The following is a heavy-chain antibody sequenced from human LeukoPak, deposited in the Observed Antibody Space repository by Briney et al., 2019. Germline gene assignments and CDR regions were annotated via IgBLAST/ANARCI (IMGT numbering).Heavy chain of an antibody. Sequence: PGGSLRLSCAASGFTFSSYWMHWVRQAPGKGLVWVSRINSDGGSTTYADSVKGRFTISRDNAKNTLFMQMNSLRAEDTAVYYCARDPSGGSLYYGMDVWGQGTTVTVSS. D-gene: IGHD5-12*01. CDR2: INSDGGST. V-gene: IGHV3-74*03. CDR1: GFTFSSYW. CDR3: ARDPSGGSLYYGMDV. J-gene: IGHJ6*02.